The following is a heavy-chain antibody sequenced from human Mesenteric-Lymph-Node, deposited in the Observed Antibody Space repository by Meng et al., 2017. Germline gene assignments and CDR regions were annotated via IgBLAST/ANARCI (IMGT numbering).Heavy chain of an antibody. J-gene: IGHJ4*02. Sequence: QVAGPGLVKPSETLSLTCTVSGGSLYNSYYFCDWLRQPPGKGLEWIGYIYYSGSTYYNPSLKSRVTIAVDTSKNQFSLKLSSVTAADTAVHYCARVGYCSGGSCSFRYFDYWGQGILVTVSS. CDR1: GGSLYNSYYF. D-gene: IGHD2-15*01. V-gene: IGHV4-30-4*08. CDR2: IYYSGST. CDR3: ARVGYCSGGSCSFRYFDY.